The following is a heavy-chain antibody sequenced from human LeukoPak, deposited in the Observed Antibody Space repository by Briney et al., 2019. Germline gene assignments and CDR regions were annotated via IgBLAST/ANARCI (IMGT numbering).Heavy chain of an antibody. CDR2: INHSGST. CDR3: ARGITRGQWLVLVYFDY. J-gene: IGHJ4*02. V-gene: IGHV4-34*09. Sequence: KPSETLSLTCAVYGGSFSGYYWSWIRQPPGRGLEWIGEINHSGSTNYNPSLKSRVTISVDTSKNQFSLKLSSVTAADTAVYYCARGITRGQWLVLVYFDYWGQGTLVTVSS. D-gene: IGHD6-19*01. CDR1: GGSFSGYY.